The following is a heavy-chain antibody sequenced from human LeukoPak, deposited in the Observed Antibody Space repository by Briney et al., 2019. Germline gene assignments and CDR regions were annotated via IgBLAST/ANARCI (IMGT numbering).Heavy chain of an antibody. CDR2: ISSSSSYI. V-gene: IGHV3-21*01. CDR1: GFTFSSYS. CDR3: ASDIAARPSWFDP. J-gene: IGHJ5*02. Sequence: GGSLRLSCAASGFTFSSYSMNWVRQAPGKGLEWVSSISSSSSYIHYADSVKGRFTISRDNAKNSLYLQMNSLRAEDTAVYYCASDIAARPSWFDPWGQGTLVTVSS. D-gene: IGHD6-6*01.